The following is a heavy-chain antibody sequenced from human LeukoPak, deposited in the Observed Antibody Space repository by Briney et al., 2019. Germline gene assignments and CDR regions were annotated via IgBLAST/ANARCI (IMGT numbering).Heavy chain of an antibody. J-gene: IGHJ4*02. CDR3: AKASIAARHFDY. CDR1: GFTFSSYA. D-gene: IGHD6-6*01. V-gene: IGHV3-23*01. CDR2: IGGSGGST. Sequence: GGSLRLSCAASGFTFSSYAMSWVRQAPGKGLEWVSAIGGSGGSTYYAGSVKGRFTISRDTSKNTLYLQMNSLRAEDTAVYYCAKASIAARHFDYWGQGTLVTVSS.